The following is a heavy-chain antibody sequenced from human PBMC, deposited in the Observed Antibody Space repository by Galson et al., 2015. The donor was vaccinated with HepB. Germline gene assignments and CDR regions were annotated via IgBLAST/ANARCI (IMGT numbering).Heavy chain of an antibody. Sequence: SLRLSCAASGFTLSDYSMSWIRQAPGKGLEWVSKISSSSPSTNYADSVKGRFTISRDNAKNSLFLQMNSLRAEDSAVYYCAREWASYDYTVSVRNCDHRGQGIPVSV. CDR2: ISSSSPST. CDR1: GFTLSDYS. V-gene: IGHV3-11*05. CDR3: AREWASYDYTVSVRNCDH. D-gene: IGHD3-16*01. J-gene: IGHJ4*02.